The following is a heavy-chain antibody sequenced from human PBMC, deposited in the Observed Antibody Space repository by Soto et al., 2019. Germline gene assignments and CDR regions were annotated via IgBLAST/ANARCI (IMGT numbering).Heavy chain of an antibody. CDR3: AKNNMGYYLDY. V-gene: IGHV3-23*01. J-gene: IGHJ4*02. CDR1: GFTFSNYA. D-gene: IGHD3-10*01. CDR2: ISGIGGTT. Sequence: EVQVLESGGGLVQPGGSLRLSCAASGFTFSNYAMTWVRQAPGKGLEWVSSISGIGGTTYYADSVKGRLTLSRDNSKNTLYLQMNSLRVEDTAVYYCAKNNMGYYLDYWGQGTLVTVSS.